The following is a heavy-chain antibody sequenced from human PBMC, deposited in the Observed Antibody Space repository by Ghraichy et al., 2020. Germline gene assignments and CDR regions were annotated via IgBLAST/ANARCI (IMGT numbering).Heavy chain of an antibody. CDR1: GDSVSSGFYY. J-gene: IGHJ6*02. CDR3: SSRGSILALGVWNDRISDYYYVKDV. D-gene: IGHD1-1*01. V-gene: IGHV4-61*03. CDR2: IYNSGKT. Sequence: SQTLSLTCTVSGDSVSSGFYYWSWIRQSPRKGLEWLGYIYNSGKTNYNPSLTSRVTIPVDTSKNHFPLPLRSVTAAATAVYYFSSRGSILALGVWNDRISDYYYVKDVWGHGTTVT.